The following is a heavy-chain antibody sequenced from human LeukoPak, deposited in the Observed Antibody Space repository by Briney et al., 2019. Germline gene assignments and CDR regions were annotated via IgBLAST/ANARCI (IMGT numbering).Heavy chain of an antibody. V-gene: IGHV3-30*03. D-gene: IGHD4-23*01. CDR3: ATRYPHNSQYFQH. CDR2: ISPDGNSE. CDR1: GFTFRSYG. Sequence: PGTSLRLSCAASGFTFRSYGMFRVRQAPGKGLECVAAISPDGNSEFYADSVRGRFTISRDNSKSTLYLQMDSLRPEDTTVYYCATRYPHNSQYFQHWGQGTLVTVSS. J-gene: IGHJ1*01.